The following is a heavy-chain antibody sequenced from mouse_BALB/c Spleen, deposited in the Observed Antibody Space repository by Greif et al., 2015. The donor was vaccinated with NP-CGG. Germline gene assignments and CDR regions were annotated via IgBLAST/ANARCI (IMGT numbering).Heavy chain of an antibody. Sequence: LVESGPELVKPGASVTISCKASGYTFTDYYINWVKPKPGQGLEWIGWIYPGSGNTKYNEKFKGKATLTVDTSSSTAYMQLSSLTSEDTAVYFCARRTGTEAMDYWGQGTSVTVSS. CDR2: IYPGSGNT. J-gene: IGHJ4*01. D-gene: IGHD4-1*01. CDR3: ARRTGTEAMDY. V-gene: IGHV1-84*02. CDR1: GYTFTDYY.